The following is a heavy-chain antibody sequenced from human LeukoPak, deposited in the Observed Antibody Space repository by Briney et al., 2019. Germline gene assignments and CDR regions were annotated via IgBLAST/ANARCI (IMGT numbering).Heavy chain of an antibody. J-gene: IGHJ6*03. V-gene: IGHV3-23*01. CDR1: GLTFSSYG. Sequence: GGTLRLSCAASGLTFSSYGMSWVRQAPGKGLEWVSAISGSGGSTYYADSVKGRFTISRDNSKNTLYLQMNSLRAEDTAVYYCAKPYGGNSVYYMDVWGKGTTVTISS. CDR2: ISGSGGST. D-gene: IGHD4-23*01. CDR3: AKPYGGNSVYYMDV.